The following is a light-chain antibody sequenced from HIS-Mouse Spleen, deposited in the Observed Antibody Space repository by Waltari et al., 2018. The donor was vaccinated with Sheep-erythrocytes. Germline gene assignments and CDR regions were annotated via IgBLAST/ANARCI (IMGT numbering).Light chain of an antibody. CDR3: CSYAGSYTLV. CDR1: TRDVGGYNH. J-gene: IGLJ3*02. CDR2: DVS. Sequence: QSALTQPRSVSGSPGQSVTISCTGTTRDVGGYNHVSWYQQPPGKSPKLMIYDVSKRPSGVPDRFSGSKSGNTASLTISGLQAEDEADYYCCSYAGSYTLVFGGGTKLTVL. V-gene: IGLV2-11*01.